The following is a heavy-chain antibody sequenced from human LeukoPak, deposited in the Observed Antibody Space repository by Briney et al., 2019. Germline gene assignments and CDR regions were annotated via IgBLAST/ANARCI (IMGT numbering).Heavy chain of an antibody. CDR3: AKDPGYSSSWYYFDY. Sequence: GGSLRLSCAASGFTFSSYAMGWVRQAPGKGLEWVSAISGSGGSTYYADSVKGRFTTSRDNSKNTLYLQMNSLRAEDTAVYYCAKDPGYSSSWYYFDYWGQGTLVTVSS. CDR2: ISGSGGST. CDR1: GFTFSSYA. V-gene: IGHV3-23*01. J-gene: IGHJ4*02. D-gene: IGHD6-13*01.